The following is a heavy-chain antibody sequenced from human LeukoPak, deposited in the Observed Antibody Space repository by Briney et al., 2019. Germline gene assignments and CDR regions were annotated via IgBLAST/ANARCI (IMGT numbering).Heavy chain of an antibody. V-gene: IGHV3-30*02. CDR2: IQYDGSDK. J-gene: IGHJ4*02. D-gene: IGHD2-2*01. CDR1: GFTFSSYG. Sequence: PGGSLRLSCVASGFTFSSYGMHWVRQAPGKGLEWVTFIQYDGSDKYYADSVKGRFTISRDNSKNTLYLQMNSLRAEDTAVYYCAKDRGTSQYYFDYWGQGTLVTVSS. CDR3: AKDRGTSQYYFDY.